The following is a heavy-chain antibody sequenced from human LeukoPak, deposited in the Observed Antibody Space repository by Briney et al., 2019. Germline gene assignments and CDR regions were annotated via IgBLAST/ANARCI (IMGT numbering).Heavy chain of an antibody. CDR2: VYYSGVT. CDR1: GGSTGSDY. CDR3: ARRRRDGYNFYFDF. Sequence: SETLSLTCSVSGGSTGSDYWSWIRQPPGKGLEWIAYVYYSGVTSYNPSLKSRVAISIDTSKNQFSLNLTSVTAADTAVYYCARRRRDGYNFYFDFWGQGSLVAVSS. V-gene: IGHV4-59*08. J-gene: IGHJ4*02. D-gene: IGHD5-24*01.